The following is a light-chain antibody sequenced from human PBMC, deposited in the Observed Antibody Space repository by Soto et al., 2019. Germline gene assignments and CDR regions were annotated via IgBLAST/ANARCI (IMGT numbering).Light chain of an antibody. V-gene: IGKV1-39*01. J-gene: IGKJ5*01. CDR3: QQSYGTAIT. CDR2: TAS. CDR1: QNIGSY. Sequence: DIQMTQSPSSLSASVGDRVTITCRASQNIGSYLSWYQQKPGKAPKLLIYTASSLQSGVPSRFSGSGSGTDFTLTISSLQPEDFSTYYCQQSYGTAITYGQGTRLEIK.